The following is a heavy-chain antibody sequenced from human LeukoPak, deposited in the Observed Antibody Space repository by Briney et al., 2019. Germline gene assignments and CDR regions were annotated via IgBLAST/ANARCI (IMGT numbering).Heavy chain of an antibody. CDR2: ISSSGSTI. Sequence: QSGGSLRLSCAASGFTFSSYEMNWVRQAPGKGLEWVSYISSSGSTIYYADSVKGRFTISRDNAKNSLYLQMNSLRAEDTAVYYCARVMVDCSGGSCYPTGYGYDYWGQGTLVTVSS. V-gene: IGHV3-48*03. D-gene: IGHD2-15*01. CDR3: ARVMVDCSGGSCYPTGYGYDY. CDR1: GFTFSSYE. J-gene: IGHJ4*02.